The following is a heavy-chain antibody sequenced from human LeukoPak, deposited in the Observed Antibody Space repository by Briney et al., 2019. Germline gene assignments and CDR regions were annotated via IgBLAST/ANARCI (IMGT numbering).Heavy chain of an antibody. J-gene: IGHJ6*03. V-gene: IGHV3-48*01. CDR3: ARESVNYYYYMDI. CDR2: VSSSSSTI. D-gene: IGHD3-3*01. CDR1: GFTFSSYS. Sequence: GGSLRLSCAASGFTFSSYSMNWVRQAPGKGLEWVSYVSSSSSTIYYADSVKGRFTISRDNAKNSLYLQMNSLRAEDTAVYYGARESVNYYYYMDIWGKGTTVSVSS.